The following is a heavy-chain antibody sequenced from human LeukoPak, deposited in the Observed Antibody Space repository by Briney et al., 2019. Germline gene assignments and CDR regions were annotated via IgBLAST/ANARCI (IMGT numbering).Heavy chain of an antibody. CDR3: ARDLSPMVRGVISDY. J-gene: IGHJ4*02. CDR2: ISVYNGNT. V-gene: IGHV1-18*01. CDR1: GYTFTSYG. Sequence: ASVKVSCKASGYTFTSYGISWVRQAPGQGLEWMGWISVYNGNTSYAQKLQGRVTMTTDTSTSTAYMELRSLRSDDTAVYYCARDLSPMVRGVISDYWGQGTLVTVSS. D-gene: IGHD3-10*01.